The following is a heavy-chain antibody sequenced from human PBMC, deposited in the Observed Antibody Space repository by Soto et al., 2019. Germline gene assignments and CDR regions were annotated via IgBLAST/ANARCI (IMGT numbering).Heavy chain of an antibody. V-gene: IGHV3-9*01. J-gene: IGHJ4*02. CDR3: AKDTEGSSSSVIDY. D-gene: IGHD6-6*01. CDR2: ISWNSGSI. CDR1: GFTFDDYA. Sequence: GGSLRLSCAASGFTFDDYAMHWVRQAPGKGLEWVSGISWNSGSIGYADSVKGRFTISRDNAKNSLYLQMNSLRAEDTALYYCAKDTEGSSSSVIDYWGQGTLVTVSS.